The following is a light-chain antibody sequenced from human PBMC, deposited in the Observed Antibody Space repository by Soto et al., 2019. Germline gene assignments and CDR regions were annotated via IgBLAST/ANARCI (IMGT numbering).Light chain of an antibody. CDR3: SSYTRSSIWV. Sequence: QSALTQPASVSGSPGESITISCSGTTSEVGGHNFVSWFQQHPGKAPKMMIYAVDQRPSGVSIRFSGSKSGNTASLTISGLQTEDEADYYCSSYTRSSIWVFGGGTKLTVL. J-gene: IGLJ3*02. V-gene: IGLV2-14*01. CDR2: AVD. CDR1: TSEVGGHNF.